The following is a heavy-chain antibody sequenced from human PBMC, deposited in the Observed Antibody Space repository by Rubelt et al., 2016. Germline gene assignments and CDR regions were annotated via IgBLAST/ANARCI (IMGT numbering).Heavy chain of an antibody. CDR3: AKSQTSSFHYYAMDV. D-gene: IGHD2-2*01. Sequence: ESGGGVVQPGRSLRLSCAASGFIFSNYGMHWVRQAPGKGLEWVALVSYDASDEYYADSVKGRFTISRDNSKNTLYLQMNSLRAEDTAVYFCAKSQTSSFHYYAMDVWGQGTTVTVSS. CDR2: VSYDASDE. J-gene: IGHJ6*02. CDR1: GFIFSNYG. V-gene: IGHV3-30*18.